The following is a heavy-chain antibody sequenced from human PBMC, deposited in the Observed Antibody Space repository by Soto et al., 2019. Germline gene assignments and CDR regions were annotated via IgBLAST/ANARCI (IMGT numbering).Heavy chain of an antibody. J-gene: IGHJ4*02. V-gene: IGHV3-53*01. CDR3: ASLTTLTTNH. CDR2: IYSGGST. Sequence: EVQLVESGGTLIQPGGSLRLSCAASGFTVSQNHMSWVRQAPGKGLEWVSIIYSGGSTYYADSVQGRFTIPRDNSKNTLFLQMDSLRAEDTAVYYCASLTTLTTNHWGQGTLVTVSS. D-gene: IGHD4-17*01. CDR1: GFTVSQNH.